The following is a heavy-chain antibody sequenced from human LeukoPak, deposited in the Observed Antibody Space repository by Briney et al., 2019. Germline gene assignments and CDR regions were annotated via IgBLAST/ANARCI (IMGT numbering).Heavy chain of an antibody. CDR3: AKDWDY. CDR1: GFTFSSYA. V-gene: IGHV3-74*01. J-gene: IGHJ4*02. CDR2: INTDGSST. Sequence: GGSLRLSCAASGFTFSSYAMSWVRQAPGKGKGLEWVSRINTDGSSTSYADSVKGRFTISRDNAKNTLYLQMNSLRAEDTAVYYCAKDWDYWGQGTLVTVSS.